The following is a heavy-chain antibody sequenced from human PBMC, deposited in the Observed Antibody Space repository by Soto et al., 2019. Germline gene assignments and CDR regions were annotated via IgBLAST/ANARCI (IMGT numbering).Heavy chain of an antibody. Sequence: EVQLVESGGGVVQPGGSLRLSCAASGFTVSSNYMSWVRQAPGKGLEWVSVIYNGGSTYYADSVKGRFTISRDNSKNTLYLQMNSLRAEDTAVYYCARDRIPTGMDVWGQGTTVTVSS. CDR2: IYNGGST. J-gene: IGHJ6*02. CDR3: ARDRIPTGMDV. V-gene: IGHV3-66*01. CDR1: GFTVSSNY.